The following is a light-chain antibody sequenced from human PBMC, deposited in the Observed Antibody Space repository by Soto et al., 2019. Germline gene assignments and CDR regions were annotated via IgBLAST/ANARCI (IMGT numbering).Light chain of an antibody. CDR2: EIT. J-gene: IGLJ2*01. CDR1: SSDVGGYNF. V-gene: IGLV2-8*01. Sequence: QSALTQPPSASGSPGQSVTISCTGTSSDVGGYNFVSWYQQHPGKAPKLMIYEITKRPSGVSDRFSCSKSGNTASLAVSGLQAEDEAEYYCSSYAGSNSVVFGGGTKLTVL. CDR3: SSYAGSNSVV.